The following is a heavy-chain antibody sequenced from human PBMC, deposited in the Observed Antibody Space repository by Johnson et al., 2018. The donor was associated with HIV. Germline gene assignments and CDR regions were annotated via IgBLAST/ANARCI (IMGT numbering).Heavy chain of an antibody. V-gene: IGHV3-15*01. J-gene: IGHJ3*02. Sequence: MLLVESGGGLVKPGDSLRLSCTASGFRFSNAWMGWVRQAPGKGLEWLGRINSTTGGGTTSYAAPVKGRFTITRDDSKDTVYLHMNSLKVDDTAVYYCTTDWEYYYGSGKLDAFDMWGQGTMVTVSS. CDR3: TTDWEYYYGSGKLDAFDM. CDR1: GFRFSNAW. D-gene: IGHD3-10*01. CDR2: INSTTGGGTT.